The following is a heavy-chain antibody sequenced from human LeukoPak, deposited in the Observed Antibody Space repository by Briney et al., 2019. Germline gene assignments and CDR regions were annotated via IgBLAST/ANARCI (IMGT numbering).Heavy chain of an antibody. D-gene: IGHD3-10*01. CDR2: IQDDGSNK. J-gene: IGHJ3*01. Sequence: PGGSLRLSCAASGFTFSSYGMHWVRQAPGKGLEWVTFIQDDGSNKYYADSVKGRFTISRDNSKNTLSLQMNSLRAEDTAVYYCAKGYYYGDRTFDAWGQGTMVTVSS. CDR1: GFTFSSYG. CDR3: AKGYYYGDRTFDA. V-gene: IGHV3-30*02.